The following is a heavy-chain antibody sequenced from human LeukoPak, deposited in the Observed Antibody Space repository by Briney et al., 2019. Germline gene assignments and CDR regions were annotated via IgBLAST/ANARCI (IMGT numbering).Heavy chain of an antibody. D-gene: IGHD4-23*01. CDR2: IFSSTLV. J-gene: IGHJ4*02. V-gene: IGHV3-48*02. CDR1: GFTFTSYG. Sequence: QPGGSLRLSCEASGFTFTSYGMHWVRQSPGKGLEWISFIFSSTLVNYADSVKGRFTISRDNAKNSIYLQMRSLRDEDTAVYYCASGPYGGNPFDYWGQGTLVTDSS. CDR3: ASGPYGGNPFDY.